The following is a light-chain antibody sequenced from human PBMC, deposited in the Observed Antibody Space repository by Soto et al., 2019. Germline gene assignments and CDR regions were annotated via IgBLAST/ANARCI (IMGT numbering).Light chain of an antibody. CDR3: QQSYSTPYT. CDR1: QSISSS. V-gene: IGKV1-39*01. Sequence: DIQMTQSPSSLSASVGDRVTITCRASQSISSSLNWYQQKPGKAPKLLIYAASSLQSGVPSRFSGSGSGTDFTLNISSLQHEDFATYYCQQSYSTPYTFGQGTKLEIK. J-gene: IGKJ2*01. CDR2: AAS.